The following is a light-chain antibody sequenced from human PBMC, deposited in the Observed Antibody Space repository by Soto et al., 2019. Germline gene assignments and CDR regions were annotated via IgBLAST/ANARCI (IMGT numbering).Light chain of an antibody. V-gene: IGKV2-28*01. CDR1: QSLLHSNGYNY. J-gene: IGKJ5*01. CDR2: LAS. Sequence: DILMTQSPLSLPFTPGEPSSISCRSSQSLLHSNGYNYLDWYLQKPGQSPQLLIYLASNRAPGVPDRFSGSGSGTDFTLKISRVEAEDVGVYYCMQGLQDLTFGQGTRLEIK. CDR3: MQGLQDLT.